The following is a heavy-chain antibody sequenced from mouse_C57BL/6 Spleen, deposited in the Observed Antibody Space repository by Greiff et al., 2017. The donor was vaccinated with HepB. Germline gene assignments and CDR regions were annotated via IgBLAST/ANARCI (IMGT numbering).Heavy chain of an antibody. CDR3: ARAFITTVVATSNWYFDV. CDR2: ISDGGSYT. Sequence: EVKLVESGGGLVKPGGSLKLSCAASGFTFSSYAMSWVRQTPEKRLEWVATISDGGSYTYYPDNVKGRFTISRDNAKNNLYLQMSHLKSEDTAMYYCARAFITTVVATSNWYFDVWGTGTTVTVSS. J-gene: IGHJ1*03. CDR1: GFTFSSYA. D-gene: IGHD1-1*01. V-gene: IGHV5-4*03.